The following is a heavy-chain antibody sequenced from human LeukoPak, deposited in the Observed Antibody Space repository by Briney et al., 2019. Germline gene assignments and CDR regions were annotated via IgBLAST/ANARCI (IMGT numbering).Heavy chain of an antibody. J-gene: IGHJ4*02. CDR3: AAAVYDSSGYYYEYYFYY. Sequence: SVKVSCKAAGFTFTSSAMQWVRQARGQRLEWIGWIVVGSGNTNYAQKFQERVTITRDMSTSTAYMELSSLRSEDTAVYYCAAAVYDSSGYYYEYYFYYWGQGTLVTVSS. CDR2: IVVGSGNT. V-gene: IGHV1-58*02. D-gene: IGHD3-22*01. CDR1: GFTFTSSA.